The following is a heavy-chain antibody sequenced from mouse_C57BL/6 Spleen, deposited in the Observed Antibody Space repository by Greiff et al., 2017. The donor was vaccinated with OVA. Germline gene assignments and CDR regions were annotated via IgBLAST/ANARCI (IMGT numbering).Heavy chain of an antibody. J-gene: IGHJ3*01. CDR3: ARKGGYSWFAY. Sequence: QVQLQQPGAELVKPGASVKLSCKASGYTFTSYWMQWVKQRPGQGLEWIGEIDPSASYTNYNQKFKGKAKLTVDTSSSTAYMQLSSLTAEDSAVYYCARKGGYSWFAYWGQGTLVTVAA. V-gene: IGHV1-50*01. CDR2: IDPSASYT. CDR1: GYTFTSYW. D-gene: IGHD2-3*01.